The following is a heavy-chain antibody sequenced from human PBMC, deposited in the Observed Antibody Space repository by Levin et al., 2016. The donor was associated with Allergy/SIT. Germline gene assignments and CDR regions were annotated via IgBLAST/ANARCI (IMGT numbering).Heavy chain of an antibody. CDR1: GYTFTSYG. Sequence: ASVKVSCKASGYTFTSYGISWVRQAPGQGLEWMGWISAYNGNTNYAQKLQGRVTMTTDTSTSTAYMELRSLRSDDTAVYYCARVRWQQRYTTGDAFDIWGQGTMVTVSS. V-gene: IGHV1-18*04. CDR2: ISAYNGNT. CDR3: ARVRWQQRYTTGDAFDI. J-gene: IGHJ3*02. D-gene: IGHD6-13*01.